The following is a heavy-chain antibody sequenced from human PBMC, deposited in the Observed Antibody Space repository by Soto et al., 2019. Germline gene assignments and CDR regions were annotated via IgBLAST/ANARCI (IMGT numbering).Heavy chain of an antibody. J-gene: IGHJ4*02. Sequence: QVQLQESGPGLVKPSGTLSLTCAVSGVSIGSHDWWTWVRQPPGKGLEWIGESHQSGNTNYNSSLERRVTISLDKSKNHFSLQLRSVTVADTAVYYCATRDTGRVYWGQGTLVTVSS. CDR1: GVSIGSHDW. V-gene: IGHV4-4*02. D-gene: IGHD5-18*01. CDR2: SHQSGNT. CDR3: ATRDTGRVY.